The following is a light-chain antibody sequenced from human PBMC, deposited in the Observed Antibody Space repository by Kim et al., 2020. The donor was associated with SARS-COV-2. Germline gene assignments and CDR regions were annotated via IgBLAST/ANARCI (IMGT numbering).Light chain of an antibody. CDR2: DAS. V-gene: IGKV3-15*01. CDR3: QQYNNWPRA. Sequence: EIVMTQSPATLYVSPGERATLACRASQSVSSNLAWYQQKHGQTPRLLIYDASTRATSIPTRFSGDGSGTEFTLTISSLQSEDFAVYYCQQYNNWPRAFGQVTKLDIK. CDR1: QSVSSN. J-gene: IGKJ1*01.